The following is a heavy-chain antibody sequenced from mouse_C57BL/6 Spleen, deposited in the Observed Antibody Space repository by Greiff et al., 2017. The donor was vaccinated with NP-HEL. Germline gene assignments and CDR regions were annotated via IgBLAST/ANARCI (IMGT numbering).Heavy chain of an antibody. CDR3: AGNDYSNFYWYFDV. Sequence: QVQLQQSGPGLVQPSQSLPITCTVSGFSFTSYGVHWVRQSPGKGLEWLGLIWSGGNTNYNAEFISRLIISKDNSKSQVLFKMNSLQADDTAIYYCAGNDYSNFYWYFDVWGTGTTVTVSS. V-gene: IGHV2-2*01. D-gene: IGHD2-5*01. J-gene: IGHJ1*03. CDR2: IWSGGNT. CDR1: GFSFTSYG.